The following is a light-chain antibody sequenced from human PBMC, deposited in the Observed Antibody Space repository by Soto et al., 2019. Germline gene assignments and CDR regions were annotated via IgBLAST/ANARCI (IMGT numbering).Light chain of an antibody. CDR1: QSVSSSY. CDR2: GAS. Sequence: EIVLTQSPGTLSLSPGERATLSCRASQSVSSSYLAWYQQKPGQAPRLLIYGASSRATGIPDRFSGSGSGTDFTLTISRLEPEDFAVYYGQQYGSTPWTFGRGTKVDIK. J-gene: IGKJ1*01. CDR3: QQYGSTPWT. V-gene: IGKV3-20*01.